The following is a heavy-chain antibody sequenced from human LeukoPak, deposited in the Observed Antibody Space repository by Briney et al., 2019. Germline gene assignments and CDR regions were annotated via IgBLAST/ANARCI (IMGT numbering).Heavy chain of an antibody. Sequence: SETLSLTCTVSGGSISSSSYYWGWIRQPPGKGLEWIGSIYYSGSTYYNPSLKSRVTISVDTSKNQFSLKLSSVTAADTAVYYCTRQQLVRPILWYFDLWGRGTLVTVSS. V-gene: IGHV4-39*07. J-gene: IGHJ2*01. CDR3: TRQQLVRPILWYFDL. CDR1: GGSISSSSYY. D-gene: IGHD6-13*01. CDR2: IYYSGST.